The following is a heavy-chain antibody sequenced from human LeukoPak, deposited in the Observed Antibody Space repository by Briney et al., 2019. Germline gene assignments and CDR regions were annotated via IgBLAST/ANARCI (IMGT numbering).Heavy chain of an antibody. CDR2: ISGSGGST. V-gene: IGHV3-23*01. Sequence: GGSLRLSCTASGFTFRNYAMSWVRQGPGKGLQWVSGISGSGGSTYYADSLKGRSTISRDNSKNTLYLQMNSLRVEDSAIYYCAKDVSLHFYSTSGFDSWGQGTLVTASS. D-gene: IGHD2-15*01. J-gene: IGHJ4*02. CDR1: GFTFRNYA. CDR3: AKDVSLHFYSTSGFDS.